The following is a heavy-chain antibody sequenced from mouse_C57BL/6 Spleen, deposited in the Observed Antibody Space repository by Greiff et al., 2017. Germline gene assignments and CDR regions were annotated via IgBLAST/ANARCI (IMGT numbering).Heavy chain of an antibody. Sequence: EVQLMESGAELVKPGASVKLSCTASGFNINDYYMHWVKQRTEQGLEWIGRIDPGDGETKYDPKFQGKATITADTSSNTAYMQLSSLTSEDTAVYYCASYDPWFAYWGQGTLVTVSA. CDR3: ASYDPWFAY. J-gene: IGHJ3*01. CDR2: IDPGDGET. CDR1: GFNINDYY. V-gene: IGHV14-2*01. D-gene: IGHD2-3*01.